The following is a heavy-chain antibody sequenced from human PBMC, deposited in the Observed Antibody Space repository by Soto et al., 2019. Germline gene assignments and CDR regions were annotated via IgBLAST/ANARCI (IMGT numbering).Heavy chain of an antibody. V-gene: IGHV3-49*04. J-gene: IGHJ6*02. Sequence: GGSLRLSCTASGFTFRYYAMSWVRQAPGKGLEWVGFIRSKAYGGTTDYAASVKARFTISRDDSKSIAYLQMNSLKTEDTAVYYCIRGATHYYYYGMDVWGQGTTVTVSS. CDR3: IRGATHYYYYGMDV. D-gene: IGHD5-12*01. CDR1: GFTFRYYA. CDR2: IRSKAYGGTT.